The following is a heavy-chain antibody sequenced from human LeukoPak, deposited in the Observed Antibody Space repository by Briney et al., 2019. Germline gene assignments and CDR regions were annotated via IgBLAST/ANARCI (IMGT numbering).Heavy chain of an antibody. CDR3: VKDRPCETCMPMDA. CDR2: LGRSGEYK. CDR1: GFRFTNYS. Sequence: GALILSCAAAGFRFTNYSRRWGRQAPGKGGEGVACLGRSGEYKYYSDSTKGRFTISRDNSKDTVSLQMNSLRAEDSAIYFCVKDRPCETCMPMDACGQGNTATVSS. V-gene: IGHV3-23*01. D-gene: IGHD2-2*01. J-gene: IGHJ6*02.